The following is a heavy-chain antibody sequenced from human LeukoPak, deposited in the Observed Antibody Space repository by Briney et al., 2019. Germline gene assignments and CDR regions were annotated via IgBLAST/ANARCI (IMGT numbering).Heavy chain of an antibody. CDR1: GFTFTSYS. Sequence: GGTLRLSCAASGFTFTSYSMNWVRQAPGKGLEWVSTISGGGGSTYYADSVKGRFTISRDNSKNTLYLQVNSLRAEDTAVYYCAKGGKWDVTPFDYWGQGTLVTVSS. V-gene: IGHV3-23*01. J-gene: IGHJ4*02. CDR3: AKGGKWDVTPFDY. CDR2: ISGGGGST. D-gene: IGHD1-26*01.